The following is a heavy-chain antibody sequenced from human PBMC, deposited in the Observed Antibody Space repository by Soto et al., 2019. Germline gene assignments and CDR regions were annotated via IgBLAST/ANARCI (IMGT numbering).Heavy chain of an antibody. CDR3: ARRAPPLKNWFDP. CDR1: GGSISSYY. V-gene: IGHV4-34*09. Sequence: SETLSLTCTVSGGSISSYYWSWIRQPPGKGLEWIGEINHSGSADYNPSLRSRVTMSVDTSKNQFSLKLSSVTAADTAIYYCARRAPPLKNWFDPWGPGTLVTVSS. J-gene: IGHJ5*02. CDR2: INHSGSA.